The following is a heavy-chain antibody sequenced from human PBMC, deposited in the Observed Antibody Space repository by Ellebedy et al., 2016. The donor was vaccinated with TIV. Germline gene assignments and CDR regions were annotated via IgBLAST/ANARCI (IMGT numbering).Heavy chain of an antibody. D-gene: IGHD2-2*01. CDR2: IYSGGGT. J-gene: IGHJ4*02. Sequence: GESLKISCAVSGFTVSNYYMSWVRQAPGKGLEWVSVIYSGGGTSYAESVKGRFTISRDNAKNSLYLQMSSLRDEDTAVYYCAGSTGWSGERGFWGQGILVTVSS. CDR1: GFTVSNYY. V-gene: IGHV3-53*01. CDR3: AGSTGWSGERGF.